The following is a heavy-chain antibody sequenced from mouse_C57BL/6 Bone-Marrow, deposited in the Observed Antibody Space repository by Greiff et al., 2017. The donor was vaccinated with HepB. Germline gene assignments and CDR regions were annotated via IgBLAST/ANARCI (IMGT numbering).Heavy chain of an antibody. CDR3: ARKRGVYGNYEGWYFDV. CDR2: IDPSDSYT. Sequence: QVQLQQPGAELVRPGTSVKLSCKASGYTFTSYWMHWVKHRPGQGLEWIGVIDPSDSYTNYNQKFKGKATLTVDTSSSTAYMQLSSLTSEDSAVYYCARKRGVYGNYEGWYFDVWGTGTTVTVSS. CDR1: GYTFTSYW. J-gene: IGHJ1*03. D-gene: IGHD2-10*02. V-gene: IGHV1-59*01.